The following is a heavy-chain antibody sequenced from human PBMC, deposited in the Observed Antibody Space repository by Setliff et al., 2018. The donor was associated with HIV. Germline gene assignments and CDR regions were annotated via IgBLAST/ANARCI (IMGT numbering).Heavy chain of an antibody. Sequence: GASVKVSCKASRSTFNSHTINWVRQAPGQGLDWMGRIIPILGVANYAQRFQVKVTITADKSTSTAYMELTSLRFDDTAMYYCVRGVQSPPHYSYYYMDVWGEGTMVTVSS. CDR3: VRGVQSPPHYSYYYMDV. D-gene: IGHD3-3*01. CDR1: RSTFNSHT. J-gene: IGHJ6*03. CDR2: IIPILGVA. V-gene: IGHV1-69*02.